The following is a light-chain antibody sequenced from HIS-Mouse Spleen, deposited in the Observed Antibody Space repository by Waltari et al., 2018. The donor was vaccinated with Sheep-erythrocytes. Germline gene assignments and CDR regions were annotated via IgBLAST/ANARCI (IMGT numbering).Light chain of an antibody. V-gene: IGLV3-10*01. CDR2: EDS. CDR3: YSTDSSGNHRV. J-gene: IGLJ2*01. Sequence: SYELTQPPSVSVSPGQTARRTCSGAALPKQSHYWYQQKSGQAPVLVIYEDSKRPPGIPERFSGSSSGTMATLTISGAQVEDEADYYCYSTDSSGNHRVFGGGTKLTVL. CDR1: ALPKQS.